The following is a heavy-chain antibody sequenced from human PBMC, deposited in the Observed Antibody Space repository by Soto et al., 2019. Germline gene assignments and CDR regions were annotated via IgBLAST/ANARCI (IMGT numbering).Heavy chain of an antibody. D-gene: IGHD6-6*01. V-gene: IGHV4-59*01. CDR3: ARADRYSSSSGEIDY. J-gene: IGHJ4*02. CDR1: GGSISSYY. Sequence: SETLSLTCTVSGGSISSYYLSWIRQPPGKGLEWIGYIYYSGSTNYNPSLKSRVTISVDTSKNQFSLKLSSVTAADTAVYYCARADRYSSSSGEIDYWGQGTLVTVYS. CDR2: IYYSGST.